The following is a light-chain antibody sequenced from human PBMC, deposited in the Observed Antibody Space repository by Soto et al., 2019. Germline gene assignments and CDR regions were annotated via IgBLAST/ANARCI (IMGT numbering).Light chain of an antibody. CDR2: GAS. Sequence: EIVLTQSPCTLSLSPGERATLSCRARQSVSSSYLGWYQQKAGQATRLLIHGASSRATGIPDRFSGSGSETDFNLTISRLEPEDFAVYYCQQYGSSPLFTFGPGTTVDIK. CDR3: QQYGSSPLFT. CDR1: QSVSSSY. V-gene: IGKV3-20*01. J-gene: IGKJ3*01.